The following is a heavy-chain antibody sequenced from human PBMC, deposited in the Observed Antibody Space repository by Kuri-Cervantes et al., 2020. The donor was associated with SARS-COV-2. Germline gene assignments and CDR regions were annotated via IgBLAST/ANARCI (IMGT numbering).Heavy chain of an antibody. CDR2: ISGSGSST. CDR1: GFTFSSYA. D-gene: IGHD1-26*01. CDR3: AKSRTGVGDSTDY. V-gene: IGHV3-23*01. Sequence: GESLKISCAASGFTFSSYAMSWVRQAPGKGLEWVSSISGSGSSTYYTDSVKGRFTISRDNSKNTQYLQMDSLRAEDTAVYYCAKSRTGVGDSTDYWGPGTRVTCYS. J-gene: IGHJ4*02.